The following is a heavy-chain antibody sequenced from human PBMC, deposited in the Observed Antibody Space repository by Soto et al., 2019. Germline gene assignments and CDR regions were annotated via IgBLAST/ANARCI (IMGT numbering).Heavy chain of an antibody. V-gene: IGHV3-73*02. CDR2: IRSKANNYAT. Sequence: EVQLVESGGGLVQPGGSLKLSCAASGYTFSDSAMHWVRQASGKGLEWVGRIRSKANNYATVYGASVRGRFTISRVDSKNTAYLQMNSLKTEDTAVYYCARLWSEREPNFDYWGQGTLVSVSS. J-gene: IGHJ4*02. D-gene: IGHD1-26*01. CDR1: GYTFSDSA. CDR3: ARLWSEREPNFDY.